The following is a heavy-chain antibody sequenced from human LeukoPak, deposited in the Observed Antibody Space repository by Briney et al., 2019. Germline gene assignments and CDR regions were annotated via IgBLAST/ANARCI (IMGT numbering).Heavy chain of an antibody. CDR2: ISYDGSNK. CDR1: GFTFSSYT. J-gene: IGHJ4*02. D-gene: IGHD3-22*01. Sequence: PGRSLRLSCAASGFTFSSYTMRWVRQAPGKGLEWVAVISYDGSNKYYADSVKGRFTISRDNSKNTLYLQMNSLRAEDTAVYYCARGDSSGYYLSFFDSWGQGTLVTVSS. CDR3: ARGDSSGYYLSFFDS. V-gene: IGHV3-30-3*01.